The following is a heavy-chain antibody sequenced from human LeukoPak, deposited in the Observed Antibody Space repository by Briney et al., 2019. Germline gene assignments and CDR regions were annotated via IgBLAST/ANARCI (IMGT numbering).Heavy chain of an antibody. V-gene: IGHV3-23*01. Sequence: GGSLRLSCAASGFTVSSNYMSWVRQAPGKGLEWVSAISGSGGSTYYADSVKGRFTISRDNSKNTLYLQMNSLRVEDTAVYYCAKLGDYAYFDYWGQGTLVTVSS. CDR2: ISGSGGST. CDR3: AKLGDYAYFDY. J-gene: IGHJ4*02. CDR1: GFTVSSNY. D-gene: IGHD4-17*01.